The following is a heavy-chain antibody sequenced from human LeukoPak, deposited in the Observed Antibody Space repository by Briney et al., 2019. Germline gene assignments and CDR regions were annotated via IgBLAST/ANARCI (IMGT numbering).Heavy chain of an antibody. V-gene: IGHV1-18*01. J-gene: IGHJ4*02. CDR1: GYSFTSFG. CDR3: AKEQEGTAIGGVFDY. D-gene: IGHD2-21*02. Sequence: ASVKVCCMASGYSFTSFGWSWVGQAPGQGPEWMGWISAASGSTNYAQKFQDRVTMTTDTSTTTVYMELRSLRSDDTAVYYCAKEQEGTAIGGVFDYWGQGTVVTVSS. CDR2: ISAASGST.